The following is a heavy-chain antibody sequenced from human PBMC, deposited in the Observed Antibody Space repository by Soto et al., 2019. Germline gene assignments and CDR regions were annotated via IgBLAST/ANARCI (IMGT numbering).Heavy chain of an antibody. J-gene: IGHJ6*02. D-gene: IGHD5-18*01. CDR1: GFTVSSNY. CDR3: ARDRGKGSYGRMDV. CDR2: IYSGGST. Sequence: PGGSLRLSCAASGFTVSSNYMSWVCQAPGKGLEWVSVIYSGGSTYYADSVKGRFTISRDNSKNTLYLQMNSLRAEDTAVYYCARDRGKGSYGRMDVWGQGTTVTVSS. V-gene: IGHV3-53*01.